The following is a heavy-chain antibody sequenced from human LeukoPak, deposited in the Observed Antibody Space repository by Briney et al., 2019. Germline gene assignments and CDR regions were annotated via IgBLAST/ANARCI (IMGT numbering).Heavy chain of an antibody. CDR1: GFTFGTFA. Sequence: PGGSLRLSCAASGFTFGTFAILWVRQAPGKARECLAVKSYDGSNKYYAHSVKGRFTISSDNSTNTLYLQMNSLRSEETAVYYCARGHGGIVVVVRDAFDIWGQGTMVIVSS. V-gene: IGHV3-30-3*01. CDR2: KSYDGSNK. D-gene: IGHD2-15*01. J-gene: IGHJ3*02. CDR3: ARGHGGIVVVVRDAFDI.